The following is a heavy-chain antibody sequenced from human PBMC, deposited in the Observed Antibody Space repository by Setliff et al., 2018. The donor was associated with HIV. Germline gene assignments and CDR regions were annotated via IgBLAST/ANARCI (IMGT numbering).Heavy chain of an antibody. CDR3: ARKYTGGPLDY. D-gene: IGHD6-19*01. Sequence: SVKVSCKASGGTFSSYAISWVRQAPGQGLEWMGGIIPILGIANYAQKFQGRVTITTDESTSTAYMELSSLRSEDTAVYYCARKYTGGPLDYWGQGTLVTVSS. CDR1: GGTFSSYA. CDR2: IIPILGIA. J-gene: IGHJ4*02. V-gene: IGHV1-69*10.